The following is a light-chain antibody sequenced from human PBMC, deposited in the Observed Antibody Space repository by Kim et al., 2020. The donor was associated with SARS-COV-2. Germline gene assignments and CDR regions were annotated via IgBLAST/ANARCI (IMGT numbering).Light chain of an antibody. V-gene: IGLV7-43*01. CDR3: LLYFGAAQLV. J-gene: IGLJ2*01. CDR2: GTT. Sequence: GGLVKLTWSSRTGAGTSRSYLIWSQKKPGHAPRALIYGTTYGPSGTPARLSGSLLGGKAALTLSGVQPEDEAEYYCLLYFGAAQLVFGGGTQLTVL. CDR1: TGAGTSRSY.